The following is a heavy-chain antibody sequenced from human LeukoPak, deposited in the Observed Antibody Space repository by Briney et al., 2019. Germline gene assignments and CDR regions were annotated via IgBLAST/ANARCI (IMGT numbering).Heavy chain of an antibody. J-gene: IGHJ4*02. Sequence: SVKVSCKASGGTFSSYAISWVRQAPGQGLEWMGGIIPVFGTANYAQKFQGRVTITADESTSTAYMELSSLRSEDTAVYYCASDYGSGSYSSYWGQGTLVTVSS. D-gene: IGHD3-10*01. CDR3: ASDYGSGSYSSY. V-gene: IGHV1-69*13. CDR2: IIPVFGTA. CDR1: GGTFSSYA.